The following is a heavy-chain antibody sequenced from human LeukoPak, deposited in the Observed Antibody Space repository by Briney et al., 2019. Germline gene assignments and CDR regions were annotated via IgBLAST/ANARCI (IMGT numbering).Heavy chain of an antibody. CDR2: ISGSGGYT. CDR1: GFTFSSYA. Sequence: GGSLRLSCATSGFTFSSYAMYWVRQAPGKGLEWVSAISGSGGYTYYADSVKGRFTISRDNSKNTLYLQMNSLRAEDTAVYYCAKGDYYDSSGYRPFDYWSQGTPVTVSS. J-gene: IGHJ4*02. V-gene: IGHV3-23*01. CDR3: AKGDYYDSSGYRPFDY. D-gene: IGHD3-22*01.